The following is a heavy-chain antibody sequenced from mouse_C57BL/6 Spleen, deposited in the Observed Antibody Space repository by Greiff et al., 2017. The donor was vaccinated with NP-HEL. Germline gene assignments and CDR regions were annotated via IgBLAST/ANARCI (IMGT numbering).Heavy chain of an antibody. Sequence: EVKLVESGGGLVQPGGSLSLSCAASGFTFTDYYMSWVRQPPGKALEWLGFIRNKANGYTTEYSASVKGRFTISRDNSQSILYLQMNALRAEDSATYYCAKAAQVSYAMDYWGQGTSVTVSS. CDR1: GFTFTDYY. D-gene: IGHD3-2*02. CDR3: AKAAQVSYAMDY. J-gene: IGHJ4*01. CDR2: IRNKANGYTT. V-gene: IGHV7-3*01.